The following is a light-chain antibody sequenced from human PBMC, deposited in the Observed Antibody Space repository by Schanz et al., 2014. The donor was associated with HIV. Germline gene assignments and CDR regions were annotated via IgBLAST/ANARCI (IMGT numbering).Light chain of an antibody. V-gene: IGLV1-40*01. J-gene: IGLJ3*02. CDR2: DNT. Sequence: QSVLTQPPSVSGAPGQRVTISCTGSSSNIGSVYDVHWYQQLPGTAPKLLIYDNTNRPSGVPDRFSGSTSGTSASLVISGLQSGDEADYYCAAWDDTLKGYVFGGGTKLTVL. CDR3: AAWDDTLKGYV. CDR1: SSNIGSVYD.